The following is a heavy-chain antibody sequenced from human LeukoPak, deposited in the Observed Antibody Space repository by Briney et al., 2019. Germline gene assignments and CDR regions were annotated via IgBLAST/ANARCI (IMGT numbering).Heavy chain of an antibody. J-gene: IGHJ6*02. CDR2: ISPGDSDT. Sequence: GESLKISCKGSGYSFTSYWIGWVRQMPGKGLEWMGIISPGDSDTRYSPSFQGQVSISADKSISTAYLQWSSVKASDTAMYYCARQEQYHSYEYYYYAMDVWGQGTTVTVSS. CDR1: GYSFTSYW. D-gene: IGHD2-2*01. V-gene: IGHV5-51*01. CDR3: ARQEQYHSYEYYYYAMDV.